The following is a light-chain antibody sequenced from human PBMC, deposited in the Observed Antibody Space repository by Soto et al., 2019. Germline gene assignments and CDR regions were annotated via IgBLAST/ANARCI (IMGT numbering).Light chain of an antibody. CDR2: DTS. CDR3: QQRSTWPTA. J-gene: IGKJ1*01. V-gene: IGKV3-11*01. CDR1: QSVSRY. Sequence: EIVLTQSPATLSLSPGERATLSCRASQSVSRYLVWYQQKPGQAPRLLIYDTSNRATGIPVRFSGSGSGTDFTLTISSLEPEDFAVYYCQQRSTWPTAFGQGTKVEI.